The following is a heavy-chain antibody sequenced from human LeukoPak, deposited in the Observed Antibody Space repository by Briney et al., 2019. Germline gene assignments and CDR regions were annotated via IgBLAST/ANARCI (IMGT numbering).Heavy chain of an antibody. Sequence: PGGSLRLSCAASGFTFSGYGMHWVRQAPGQGLEWMGRIDPNTGGTKSAKNFQGRVTMTRDTSISTAYMALSGLRSDDTAVYYCASLYDIVGTTVDYWGQGTLVTVSS. J-gene: IGHJ4*02. CDR1: GFTFSGYG. CDR2: IDPNTGGT. V-gene: IGHV1-2*06. D-gene: IGHD1-26*01. CDR3: ASLYDIVGTTVDY.